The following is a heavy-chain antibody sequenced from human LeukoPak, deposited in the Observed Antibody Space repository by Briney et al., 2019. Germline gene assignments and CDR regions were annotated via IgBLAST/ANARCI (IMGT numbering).Heavy chain of an antibody. D-gene: IGHD5-12*01. Sequence: PGGSLRLSCAASGFTFSSYSMNWVRLAPGKGLEWVSYISSSSSTIYYADSVKGRFTISRDNAKNSLYLQMNSLRAEDTAVYYCAMQIAQWGYSGYDPFDYWGQGTLVTVSS. CDR2: ISSSSSTI. CDR3: AMQIAQWGYSGYDPFDY. J-gene: IGHJ4*02. V-gene: IGHV3-48*01. CDR1: GFTFSSYS.